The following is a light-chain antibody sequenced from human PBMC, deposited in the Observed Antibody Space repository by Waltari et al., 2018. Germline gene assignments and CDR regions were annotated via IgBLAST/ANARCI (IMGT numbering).Light chain of an antibody. CDR3: SSYTSSNTWV. CDR1: TSDVGGYNY. V-gene: IGLV2-14*01. Sequence: QSALTQPASVSGSPGQSITISCTGTTSDVGGYNYVSWYQQHPGKAPKLMIYDVSERTSGVSNNFSGSKSGNTASLTISGLQAEDEADYYCSSYTSSNTWVFGGGTKLTVL. CDR2: DVS. J-gene: IGLJ3*02.